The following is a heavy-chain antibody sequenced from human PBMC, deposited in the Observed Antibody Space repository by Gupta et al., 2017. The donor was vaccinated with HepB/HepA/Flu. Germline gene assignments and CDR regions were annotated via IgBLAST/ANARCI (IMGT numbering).Heavy chain of an antibody. V-gene: IGHV3-66*01. CDR1: GFTVSSSY. D-gene: IGHD2-21*02. CDR3: ARSSCGGDCYWGLDS. CDR2: IYSGGVT. Sequence: EVQLVASGGGSVQPGGSLRLSCAASGFTVSSSYMRWVRQAPGRGLEWVSLIYSGGVTYYTDSVRGRFIISRDNYKNTLYLQMSSLRAEDTAVYYCARSSCGGDCYWGLDSWGQGTLVTVSS. J-gene: IGHJ4*02.